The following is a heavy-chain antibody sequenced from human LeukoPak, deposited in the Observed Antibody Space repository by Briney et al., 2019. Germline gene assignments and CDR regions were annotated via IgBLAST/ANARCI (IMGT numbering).Heavy chain of an antibody. CDR2: INHSGST. V-gene: IGHV4-34*01. CDR1: GGSFSGYY. CDR3: ARGRIVTMVRGVIRSNWFDP. D-gene: IGHD3-10*01. J-gene: IGHJ5*02. Sequence: SETLSLTCAVYGGSFSGYYWSWIRQPPGKGLEWIGEINHSGSTNYNPSLKSRVTISVDTSKNQFSLKLSSVTAADTAVYYCARGRIVTMVRGVIRSNWFDPWGQGTLVTVSS.